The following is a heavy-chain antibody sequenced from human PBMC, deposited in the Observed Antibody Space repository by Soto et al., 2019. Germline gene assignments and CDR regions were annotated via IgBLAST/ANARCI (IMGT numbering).Heavy chain of an antibody. D-gene: IGHD3-10*01. Sequence: ASVKVSCKASGYTFTGHYMHWVRQAPGQGLEWMGWINPNSVGTNYAQKFQGRVTMTRNTSISTAYMELSRLRSDDTAVYYCAREPLVRAAHGFDIWGQGTMVTVSS. CDR1: GYTFTGHY. CDR2: INPNSVGT. J-gene: IGHJ3*02. CDR3: AREPLVRAAHGFDI. V-gene: IGHV1-2*02.